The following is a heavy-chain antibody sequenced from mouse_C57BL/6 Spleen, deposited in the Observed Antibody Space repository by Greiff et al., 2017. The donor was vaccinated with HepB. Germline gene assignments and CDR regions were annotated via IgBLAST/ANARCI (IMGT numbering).Heavy chain of an antibody. V-gene: IGHV1-81*01. CDR1: GYTFTSYG. CDR2: IYPRSGNT. D-gene: IGHD4-1*01. CDR3: ARSQTGYYAMDY. J-gene: IGHJ4*01. Sequence: VQRVESGAELARPGASVKLSCKASGYTFTSYGISWVKQRTGQGLEWIGEIYPRSGNTYYNEKFKGKATLTADKSSSTAYMELRSLTSEDSAVYFCARSQTGYYAMDYWGQGTSVTVSS.